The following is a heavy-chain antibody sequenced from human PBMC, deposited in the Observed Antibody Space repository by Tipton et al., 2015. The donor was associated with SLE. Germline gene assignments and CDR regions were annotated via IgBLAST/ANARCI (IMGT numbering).Heavy chain of an antibody. CDR2: INYSGST. CDR1: DDSISGYY. D-gene: IGHD2-8*01. CDR3: GRQEWVTKPNGVDP. J-gene: IGHJ5*02. Sequence: TLSLTCTVSDDSISGYYWSWIRQPPGKGLEWIGEINYSGSTNYNPSLKSRVTISIGTSKNQLSLKLTSVTAADTAVYYCGRQEWVTKPNGVDPWGQGTLVTVSS. V-gene: IGHV4-34*01.